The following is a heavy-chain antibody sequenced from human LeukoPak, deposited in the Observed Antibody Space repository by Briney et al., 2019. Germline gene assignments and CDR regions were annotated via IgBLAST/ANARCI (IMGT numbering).Heavy chain of an antibody. J-gene: IGHJ4*02. V-gene: IGHV3-23*01. CDR3: AKLGLRYFFDY. D-gene: IGHD3-3*01. CDR2: VSGSGGST. Sequence: GGSLRLSCAASGFTFSSYAMSWVRQAPGMGLEWVSAVSGSGGSTYYADSVKGRFTISRDNSKNTLYLQMNSLRAEDTAVYYCAKLGLRYFFDYWGQGTLVTVSS. CDR1: GFTFSSYA.